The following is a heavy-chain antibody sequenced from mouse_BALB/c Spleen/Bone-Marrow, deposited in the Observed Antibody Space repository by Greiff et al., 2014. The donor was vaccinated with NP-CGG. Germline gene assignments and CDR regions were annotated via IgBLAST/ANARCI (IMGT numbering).Heavy chain of an antibody. CDR2: VDPANGNT. J-gene: IGHJ4*01. CDR1: GFNIKDTY. Sequence: EVQLVESGADLVKPGASVKLSCTASGFNIKDTYIHWVKQRPEQGLEWIGRVDPANGNTKYAPKFQGKATITADTSSNTAYLRLSSLTSEVTAVYYCARRFGNSPRDSAMVNWGRGTSVTVSS. D-gene: IGHD2-1*01. V-gene: IGHV14-3*02. CDR3: ARRFGNSPRDSAMVN.